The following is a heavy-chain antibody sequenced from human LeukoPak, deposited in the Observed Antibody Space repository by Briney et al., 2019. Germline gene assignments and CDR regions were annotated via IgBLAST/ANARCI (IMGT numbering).Heavy chain of an antibody. Sequence: ASVKVSCKASGYTFTSYYMHWVRQAPGQGLEWMGIINPSGGSTSYAQKFQGRVTMTRDTSTSTVYMELSRLRSDDTAVYYCARDNDFGVARYYYYYYMDVWGKGTTVTVFS. CDR3: ARDNDFGVARYYYYYYMDV. CDR2: INPSGGST. J-gene: IGHJ6*03. V-gene: IGHV1-46*01. D-gene: IGHD3-3*01. CDR1: GYTFTSYY.